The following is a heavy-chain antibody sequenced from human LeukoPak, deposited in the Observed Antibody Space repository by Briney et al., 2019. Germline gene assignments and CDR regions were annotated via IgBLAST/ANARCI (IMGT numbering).Heavy chain of an antibody. D-gene: IGHD1-26*01. J-gene: IGHJ4*02. Sequence: ASVKVSCKASGGTFSSYAISWVRQAPGQGLEWMGRIIPIFGTANYAQKFQGRVTITADESTSTAYMELSSLRSEDTAVYYCASSRGTPKGSYFDYWGQGTLVTVSS. CDR2: IIPIFGTA. CDR1: GGTFSSYA. CDR3: ASSRGTPKGSYFDY. V-gene: IGHV1-69*13.